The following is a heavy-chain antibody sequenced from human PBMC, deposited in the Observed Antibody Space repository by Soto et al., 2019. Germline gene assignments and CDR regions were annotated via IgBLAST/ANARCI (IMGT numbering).Heavy chain of an antibody. CDR3: AAGGGLPRYY. CDR2: IYHSGST. D-gene: IGHD5-12*01. V-gene: IGHV4-30-2*01. Sequence: QLQLQESGSGLVKPSQTLSRTCAVSGGSISSGGYSWSSIRQPPGKGLEWIGYIYHSGSTYYNPSIKSRVTISVDRPKNQFSLKLSSVTAADTAVYYCAAGGGLPRYYWGQGTLVTVSS. CDR1: GGSISSGGYS. J-gene: IGHJ4*02.